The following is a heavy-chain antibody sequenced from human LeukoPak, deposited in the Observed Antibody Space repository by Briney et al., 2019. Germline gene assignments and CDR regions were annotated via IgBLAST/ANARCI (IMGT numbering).Heavy chain of an antibody. CDR3: ARVAEAAAFDS. CDR1: GFTFSIYS. D-gene: IGHD6-13*01. J-gene: IGHJ4*02. CDR2: ISSSSSTI. V-gene: IGHV3-48*04. Sequence: GGSLRLSCAASGFTFSIYSMNWVRQAPGKGLEWVSYISSSSSTIHYADSMRGRFTISRDNAKNSLYLQMNSLKPEDTAVYYCARVAEAAAFDSWGQGNLVTVSS.